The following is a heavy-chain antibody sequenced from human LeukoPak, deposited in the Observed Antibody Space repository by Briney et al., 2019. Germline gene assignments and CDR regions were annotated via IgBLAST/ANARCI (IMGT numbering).Heavy chain of an antibody. CDR2: ISGRGDNT. D-gene: IGHD2-21*02. Sequence: GGSLRLSCAASGFTFSSYAMSWVRQAPGKGLEWVSSISGRGDNTYYADSVKGRFTISRDNSKNTLHQQMNTLRAEDTAVYYCAKVAVIVIVTEPLLDFWGQGTLVTVSS. V-gene: IGHV3-23*01. CDR3: AKVAVIVIVTEPLLDF. J-gene: IGHJ4*02. CDR1: GFTFSSYA.